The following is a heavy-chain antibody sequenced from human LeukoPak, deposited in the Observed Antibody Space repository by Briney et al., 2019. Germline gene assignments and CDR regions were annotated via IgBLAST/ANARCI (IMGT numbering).Heavy chain of an antibody. Sequence: PSETLSLTCAVSGGSISSGGYSWSWIRQPPGKGLEWIGYIYHSGSTYYNPSLKSRVTISVDRSKNQFYLKLSSVTAADTAVYYCARGEGGAADYWGQGTLVTVSS. D-gene: IGHD1-26*01. V-gene: IGHV4-30-2*01. CDR3: ARGEGGAADY. J-gene: IGHJ4*02. CDR1: GGSISSGGYS. CDR2: IYHSGST.